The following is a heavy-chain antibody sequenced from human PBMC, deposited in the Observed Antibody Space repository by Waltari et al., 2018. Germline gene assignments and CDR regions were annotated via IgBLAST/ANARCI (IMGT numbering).Heavy chain of an antibody. J-gene: IGHJ5*02. Sequence: QVRLQEWGAGTLKPSQTLSLTCAVYGGSFSGYHWTWIRPPPGKGLEWLGEIKHGGATNYNPSLSSRLTILIDTSKKQFSLRLSSVTAADTAVYYCARGGVPDAYGSGSYYRNWFDPWGQGTLATVSS. CDR3: ARGGVPDAYGSGSYYRNWFDP. D-gene: IGHD3-10*01. V-gene: IGHV4-34*01. CDR2: IKHGGAT. CDR1: GGSFSGYH.